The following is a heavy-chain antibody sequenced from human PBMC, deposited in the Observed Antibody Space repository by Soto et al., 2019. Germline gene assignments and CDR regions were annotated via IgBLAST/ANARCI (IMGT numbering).Heavy chain of an antibody. J-gene: IGHJ5*02. V-gene: IGHV4-59*01. CDR2: IYYSGST. D-gene: IGHD7-27*01. Sequence: PSETLSLTCTVSGGSISSYYLSWIRQPPGKGLEWIGYIYYSGSTNYNPSLKSRVTISVDTSKNQFSLKLSSVTAADTAVYYCARDGSLGWFDPWGQGTLVTVSS. CDR3: ARDGSLGWFDP. CDR1: GGSISSYY.